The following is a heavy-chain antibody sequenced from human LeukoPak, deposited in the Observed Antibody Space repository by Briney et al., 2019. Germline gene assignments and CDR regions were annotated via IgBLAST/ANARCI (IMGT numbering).Heavy chain of an antibody. CDR1: GYTFTGYY. J-gene: IGHJ6*03. D-gene: IGHD6-13*01. V-gene: IGHV1-2*02. CDR2: INPNSGGT. Sequence: AASVKVSCKASGYTFTGYYMHWVRQAPGRGLEWMGWINPNSGGTNYAQKFQGRVTMTRDTSISTAYMELSRLRSDDTAVYYCARDNSSSFGLYYYYYYMDVWGKGTTVTVSS. CDR3: ARDNSSSFGLYYYYYYMDV.